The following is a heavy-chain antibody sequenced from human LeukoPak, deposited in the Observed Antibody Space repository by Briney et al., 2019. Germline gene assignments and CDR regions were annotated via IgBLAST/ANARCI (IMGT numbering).Heavy chain of an antibody. CDR2: INSDGSST. CDR3: ARAAGPPDPYYFDY. J-gene: IGHJ4*02. Sequence: GGSLRLSCAAFGVTFSGYWMNWVRQAPGKGLVWVSRINSDGSSTTHADSVKGRFTISRDNAKNTVHLQMNSLRVEDTAVYYCARAAGPPDPYYFDYWGQGTLVTVSS. CDR1: GVTFSGYW. D-gene: IGHD6-13*01. V-gene: IGHV3-74*01.